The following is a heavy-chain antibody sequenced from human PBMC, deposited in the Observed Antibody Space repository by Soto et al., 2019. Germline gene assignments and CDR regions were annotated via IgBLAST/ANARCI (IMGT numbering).Heavy chain of an antibody. CDR1: GFTFSSYA. J-gene: IGHJ4*02. Sequence: EVQLLETGGGLVQPGGSLRLSCAASGFTFSSYAMRWVRQAPVKGLEWVSALSGSCDSTYYADSVKGRFTISRDNSKNTLYLQMNSLRAEDTAVYYCARRGSGSYYDYWGQGTLVTVSS. V-gene: IGHV3-23*01. CDR3: ARRGSGSYYDY. CDR2: LSGSCDST. D-gene: IGHD1-26*01.